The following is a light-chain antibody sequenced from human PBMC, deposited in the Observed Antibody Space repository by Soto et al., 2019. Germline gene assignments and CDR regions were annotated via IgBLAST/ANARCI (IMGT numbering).Light chain of an antibody. Sequence: QSVLTQPPSASGTPGQRVTISCFGSRSNIGSNTVNWYQRLPGTAPKFLMFSDNQRPSGVPDRFSGSKSGNTASLTISGLQAEDEADYYCCSYAGSYSYVFGTGTKLTVL. CDR3: CSYAGSYSYV. J-gene: IGLJ1*01. CDR2: SDN. V-gene: IGLV1-44*01. CDR1: RSNIGSNT.